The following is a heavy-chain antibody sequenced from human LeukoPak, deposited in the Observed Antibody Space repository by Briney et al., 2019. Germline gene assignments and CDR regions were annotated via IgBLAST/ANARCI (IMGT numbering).Heavy chain of an antibody. V-gene: IGHV4-39*07. CDR1: GGSISSSSYY. Sequence: SETLSLTCTVSGGSISSSSYYWGWIRQPPGKGLEWIGSIYYSGSTYYNPSLKSRVTISVDTSKNQFSLKLSSVTAADTAVYYCARGATRVVPIDYWGQGTLVTASS. D-gene: IGHD2-15*01. CDR3: ARGATRVVPIDY. J-gene: IGHJ4*02. CDR2: IYYSGST.